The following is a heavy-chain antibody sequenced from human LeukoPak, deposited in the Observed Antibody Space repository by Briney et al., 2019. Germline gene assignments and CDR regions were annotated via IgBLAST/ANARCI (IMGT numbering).Heavy chain of an antibody. CDR3: ARGLGDYDYYYYYMDV. Sequence: ASVKVSCKASGYTFTGYYMHWVRQAPGQGLEWMGWINPKSGGTNYAQKFQGRVTMTRDTSISTAYMELSRLRSDDTAVYYCARGLGDYDYYYYYMDVWGKGTTVTISS. J-gene: IGHJ6*03. CDR1: GYTFTGYY. V-gene: IGHV1-2*02. CDR2: INPKSGGT. D-gene: IGHD4-17*01.